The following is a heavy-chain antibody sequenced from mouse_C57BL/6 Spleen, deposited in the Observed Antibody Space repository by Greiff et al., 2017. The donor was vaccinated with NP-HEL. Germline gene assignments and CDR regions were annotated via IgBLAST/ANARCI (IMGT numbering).Heavy chain of an antibody. D-gene: IGHD6-1*01. Sequence: EVQLVESGAELVRPGASVKLSCTASGFNIKDDYMHWVKQRPEQGLEWIGWIDPENGDTEYASKFQGKATITADTSSNTAYLQLSSLTSEDTAVYYCTFSLIRIAYWGQGTLVTVSA. V-gene: IGHV14-4*01. CDR3: TFSLIRIAY. J-gene: IGHJ3*01. CDR2: IDPENGDT. CDR1: GFNIKDDY.